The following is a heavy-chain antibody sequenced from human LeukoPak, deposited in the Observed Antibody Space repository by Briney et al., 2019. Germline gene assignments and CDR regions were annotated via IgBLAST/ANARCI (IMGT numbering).Heavy chain of an antibody. CDR2: IYYSGST. Sequence: SETLSLTCTVSGGSISSGDYYWSWIRQPPGKGLEWIGYIYYSGSTYHNPSLKSRVTISVDTSKNQFSLRLSSVTAADTAVYYCARATAANFDYWGQGTLVTVSS. D-gene: IGHD2-15*01. J-gene: IGHJ4*02. V-gene: IGHV4-30-4*08. CDR3: ARATAANFDY. CDR1: GGSISSGDYY.